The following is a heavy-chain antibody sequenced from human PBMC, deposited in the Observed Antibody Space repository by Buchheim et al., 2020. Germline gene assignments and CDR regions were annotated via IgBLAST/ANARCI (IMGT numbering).Heavy chain of an antibody. Sequence: QVQLVESGGGVVQPGRSLRLSCAASGFTFSSYGMHWARQAPGKGLEWVAFIRYDGSNKYYADSVKGRFTISRDNSKNTLYLQMNSLRAEDTAVYYCAKDTDYYDSSGPNYDLDYWGQGTL. CDR2: IRYDGSNK. V-gene: IGHV3-30*02. J-gene: IGHJ4*02. D-gene: IGHD3-22*01. CDR1: GFTFSSYG. CDR3: AKDTDYYDSSGPNYDLDY.